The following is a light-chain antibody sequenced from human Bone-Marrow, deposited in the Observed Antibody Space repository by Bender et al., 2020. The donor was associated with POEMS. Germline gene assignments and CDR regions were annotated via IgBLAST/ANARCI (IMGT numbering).Light chain of an antibody. J-gene: IGLJ3*02. Sequence: QSVLTQPPSASGTPGQRVTISCSGGSSNIGAHAVNWYQHLPGTAPKLLIYSSHRRPSEVPDRFSGSRSGTSASLAIGGIQSEDEADYYWAVWEDSLNGWVFGGGTKLTVL. CDR2: SSH. CDR1: SSNIGAHA. CDR3: AVWEDSLNGWV. V-gene: IGLV1-44*01.